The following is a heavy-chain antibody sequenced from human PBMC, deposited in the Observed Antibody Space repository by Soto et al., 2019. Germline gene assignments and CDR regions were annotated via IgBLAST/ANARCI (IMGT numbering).Heavy chain of an antibody. Sequence: GGSLRLSCAASGFTFSSYAMSWVRQAPGKGLEWVSAISGSGGSTYYADSVKGRFTISRDNSKHRLYLQMNSLRAEDTAVYYCAKDARSSGWPSIFDYWGQGTLVTVSS. V-gene: IGHV3-23*01. CDR3: AKDARSSGWPSIFDY. J-gene: IGHJ4*02. CDR2: ISGSGGST. D-gene: IGHD6-19*01. CDR1: GFTFSSYA.